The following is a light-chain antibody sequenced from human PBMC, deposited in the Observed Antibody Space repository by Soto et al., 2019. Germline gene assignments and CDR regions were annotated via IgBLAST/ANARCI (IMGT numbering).Light chain of an antibody. CDR2: WAS. V-gene: IGKV4-1*01. Sequence: DIVMTQSPDSLAVSLGERATFNCKSSQSVLYSSNKKNYLAWYQQGPGQPPKLLIYWASTRESGVPDRFSGSGSGTDFTLTISSLQAEDVAVYYCQQYYSIPLTFGGGTKVEIK. CDR1: QSVLYSSNKKNY. CDR3: QQYYSIPLT. J-gene: IGKJ4*01.